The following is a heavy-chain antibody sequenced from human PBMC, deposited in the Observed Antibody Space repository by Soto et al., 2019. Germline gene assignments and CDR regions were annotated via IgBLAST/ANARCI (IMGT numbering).Heavy chain of an antibody. V-gene: IGHV4-59*01. CDR2: IYYSGST. CDR3: ARARYYDFWSGYYHYYYYMDV. J-gene: IGHJ6*03. D-gene: IGHD3-3*01. CDR1: GGSISSYY. Sequence: SETLSLTCTVSGGSISSYYWSWIRQPPGKGLEWIGYIYYSGSTNYNPSLKSRVTISVDTSKNQFSLKLSSVTAADTAVYYCARARYYDFWSGYYHYYYYMDVWGKGTTVIVSS.